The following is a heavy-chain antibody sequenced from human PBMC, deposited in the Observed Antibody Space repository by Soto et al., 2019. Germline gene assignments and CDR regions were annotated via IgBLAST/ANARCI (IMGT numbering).Heavy chain of an antibody. V-gene: IGHV3-30-3*01. D-gene: IGHD2-2*01. J-gene: IGHJ4*02. CDR3: AREEYGDF. CDR1: GFSFSSYA. Sequence: QVQLVESGGGVVQPGMSLRLSCAASGFSFSSYAMNWVRQAPGKGLEWVAVISYDGSNKYYADSVKGRFTISRDNSMDTLYLQMNSLRAEDTAVYYCAREEYGDFGCQGTLVTVSS. CDR2: ISYDGSNK.